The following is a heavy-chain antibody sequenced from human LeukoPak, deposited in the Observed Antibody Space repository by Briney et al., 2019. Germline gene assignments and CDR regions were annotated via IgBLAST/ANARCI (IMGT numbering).Heavy chain of an antibody. D-gene: IGHD6-6*01. J-gene: IGHJ5*02. V-gene: IGHV1-2*02. CDR1: GYTFTGYY. CDR2: INPNSGGT. CDR3: ARDRWYSSSSFGWFDP. Sequence: GASVKVSCKACGYTFTGYYMHWVRQAPGQGLEWMGWINPNSGGTNYAQKFQGRVTMTRDTSISTAYMELSRLRSDDTAVYYCARDRWYSSSSFGWFDPWGQGTLVTVSS.